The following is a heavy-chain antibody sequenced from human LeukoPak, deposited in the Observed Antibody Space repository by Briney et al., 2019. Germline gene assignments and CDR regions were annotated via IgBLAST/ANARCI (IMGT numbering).Heavy chain of an antibody. V-gene: IGHV3-30*04. D-gene: IGHD1-26*01. Sequence: GGSLRLSSAASGITFSSYAMLWVPQAPGKGLERVSDISYDGSKKYYADSVKSRFTISRDNSKNTLYMQMNSLTAEDTAVSYCARDEVGATASDYSGQGTLVTVSS. CDR1: GITFSSYA. J-gene: IGHJ4*02. CDR2: ISYDGSKK. CDR3: ARDEVGATASDY.